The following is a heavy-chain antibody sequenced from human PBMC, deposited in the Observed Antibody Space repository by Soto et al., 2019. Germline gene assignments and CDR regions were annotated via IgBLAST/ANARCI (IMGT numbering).Heavy chain of an antibody. V-gene: IGHV1-3*01. CDR3: TTGPGLGDGFDP. CDR1: GYIFTSRT. D-gene: IGHD2-15*01. CDR2: INADNGHT. Sequence: QVQFVQSGAEVKKPGASVKVSCEASGYIFTSRTMHWVRQAPGQRLEWMGWINADNGHTKYLKKFQGRVTFTRDTSATTAYMELSRLTSEDTAVYYCTTGPGLGDGFDPWGQGTLITVSS. J-gene: IGHJ5*02.